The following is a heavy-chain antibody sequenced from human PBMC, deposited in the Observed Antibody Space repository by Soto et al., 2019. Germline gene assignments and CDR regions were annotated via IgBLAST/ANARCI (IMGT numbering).Heavy chain of an antibody. J-gene: IGHJ3*02. CDR2: MSHSGGT. Sequence: QVQLQQWGAGLLKPSETLSLTCAVFGGSVNSGNYYWSWIRQPPGKGLEWIGEMSHSGGTHFNPCLKSRVTISVDTSKNQFSLKMRSLTAAGTALYYCARVERGTATTVVDPFNIWGSGTMVTVSS. CDR3: ARVERGTATTVVDPFNI. CDR1: GGSVNSGNYY. D-gene: IGHD1-1*01. V-gene: IGHV4-34*01.